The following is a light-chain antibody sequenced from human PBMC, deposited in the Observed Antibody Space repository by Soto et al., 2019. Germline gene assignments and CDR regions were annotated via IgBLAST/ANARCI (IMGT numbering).Light chain of an antibody. V-gene: IGKV1-5*01. CDR3: QQYNSYSWT. Sequence: DIQMTQCPSTLSASVGDRVTITCRASQSISSWLAWYQQKPGKAPKLLIYDASSLESGVPSRFSGSGSGTEFTLTISSLQPDDVATYYCQQYNSYSWTFGQGTKVDIK. J-gene: IGKJ1*01. CDR2: DAS. CDR1: QSISSW.